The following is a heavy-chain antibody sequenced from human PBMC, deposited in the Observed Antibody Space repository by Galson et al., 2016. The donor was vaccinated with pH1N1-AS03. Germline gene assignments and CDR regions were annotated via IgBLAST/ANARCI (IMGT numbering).Heavy chain of an antibody. D-gene: IGHD3-10*01. CDR3: ASRSSVLYSYGSDV. V-gene: IGHV4-59*01. J-gene: IGHJ6*02. CDR1: GDSLDTFS. CDR2: TFYGGST. Sequence: TLSLTCSVSGDSLDTFSWTWIRQPPGKGLEWIGFTFYGGSTHYNPSLKSRITISVDTSKNLFSLQLESVAAADTAVYYCASRSSVLYSYGSDVWGQGTTVIVSS.